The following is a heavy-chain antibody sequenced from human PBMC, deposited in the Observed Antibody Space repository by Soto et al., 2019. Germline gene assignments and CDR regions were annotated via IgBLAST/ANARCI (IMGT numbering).Heavy chain of an antibody. J-gene: IGHJ4*02. CDR2: ISYDGYNK. D-gene: IGHD5-12*01. CDR1: GFSFSDNS. Sequence: QVQLVESGGGVVQPGRSLRLSCVASGFSFSDNSMHWVRQVPGKGLEWVAVISYDGYNKHYADSVKGRFTISRDNSKNTLYLLMNSLRIEGTTVYYCAREGGYGDFDYWGQGTLVTVSS. CDR3: AREGGYGDFDY. V-gene: IGHV3-30-3*01.